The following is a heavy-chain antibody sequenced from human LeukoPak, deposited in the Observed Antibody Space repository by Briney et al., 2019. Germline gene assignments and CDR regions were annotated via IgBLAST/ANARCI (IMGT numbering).Heavy chain of an antibody. CDR2: IYDIGTT. Sequence: PTETLSLTCTVSGGSINSFYWSWIRPPPGKGLEWIGYIYDIGTTNYSPSLKTRVTMSVDTSNNQLPLKLSSVTAADTAVYYCATGVHGITAAGDYYFDYWGQGTLVTVSS. CDR1: GGSINSFY. D-gene: IGHD6-13*01. V-gene: IGHV4-59*03. CDR3: ATGVHGITAAGDYYFDY. J-gene: IGHJ4*02.